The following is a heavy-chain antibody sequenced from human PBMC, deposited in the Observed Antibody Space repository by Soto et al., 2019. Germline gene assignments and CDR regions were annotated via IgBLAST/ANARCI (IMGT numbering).Heavy chain of an antibody. Sequence: SETLSLTCTVSGGSTSNYFCNWIRQPAGKGLEWIGRIDNSGSTNYNPSLKSRITMSADTSRNQFSLKLNSVTAADTAVYYCARGGQDFWSGPFDYWGQGALVTVSS. J-gene: IGHJ4*02. V-gene: IGHV4-4*07. CDR3: ARGGQDFWSGPFDY. CDR2: IDNSGST. CDR1: GGSTSNYF. D-gene: IGHD3-3*01.